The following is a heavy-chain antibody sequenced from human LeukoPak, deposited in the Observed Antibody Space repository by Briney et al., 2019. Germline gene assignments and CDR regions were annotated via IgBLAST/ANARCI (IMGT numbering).Heavy chain of an antibody. CDR1: GGSISSKNW. Sequence: PSGTLSLTCAVSGGSISSKNWWIWVRQPPEKGLEWIGEIYHTGSTNYNPSLKSRVTMSVDKSKNQFSLKLSSVTAADTAVYYCARDRGGTTGTTYYYYYYMDVWGKGTTVTVSS. CDR3: ARDRGGTTGTTYYYYYYMDV. J-gene: IGHJ6*03. V-gene: IGHV4-4*02. CDR2: IYHTGST. D-gene: IGHD1-1*01.